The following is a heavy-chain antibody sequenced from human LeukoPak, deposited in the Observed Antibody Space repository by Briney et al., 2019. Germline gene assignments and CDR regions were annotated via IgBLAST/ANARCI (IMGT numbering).Heavy chain of an antibody. Sequence: ASVKVSCKASGYTFTSYGISWVRQAPGQGLEWMGWISAYNGNTNYAQKLQGRVTMTTDTSTSTAYMELRSLRSDDTAVYYCARLAVEKRFLEWLLFRVDYFDYWGQGTLVTVSS. V-gene: IGHV1-18*01. CDR2: ISAYNGNT. CDR1: GYTFTSYG. D-gene: IGHD3-3*01. J-gene: IGHJ4*02. CDR3: ARLAVEKRFLEWLLFRVDYFDY.